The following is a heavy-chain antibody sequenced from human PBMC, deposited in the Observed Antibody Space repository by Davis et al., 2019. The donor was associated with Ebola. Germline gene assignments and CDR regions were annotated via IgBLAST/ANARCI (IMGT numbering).Heavy chain of an antibody. J-gene: IGHJ6*02. CDR2: IIPIFGTA. CDR1: GGTFSSYA. D-gene: IGHD3-3*01. V-gene: IGHV1-69*13. CDR3: ARVTIFGVVIREGYYGMDV. Sequence: SVKVSCKASGGTFSSYAISWVRQAPGQGLEWMGGIIPIFGTANYAQKFQGRVTITADESTSTAYMELSSLRSEDTAVYYCARVTIFGVVIREGYYGMDVWGQGTTVTVSS.